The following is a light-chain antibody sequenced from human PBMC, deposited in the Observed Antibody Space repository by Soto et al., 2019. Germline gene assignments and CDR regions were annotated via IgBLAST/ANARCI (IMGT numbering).Light chain of an antibody. J-gene: IGLJ1*01. Sequence: QSDMTLHASVSGSPGQSLTVPCTGTSIDIGGYDHVSWYQQHPGKAPKLLVYDVSKRPSGVSDRFSGSKSANTASLTISGLQAEDEADYYCNSYTTSSSLYVFGTGTKVTVL. CDR3: NSYTTSSSLYV. CDR2: DVS. V-gene: IGLV2-14*03. CDR1: SIDIGGYDH.